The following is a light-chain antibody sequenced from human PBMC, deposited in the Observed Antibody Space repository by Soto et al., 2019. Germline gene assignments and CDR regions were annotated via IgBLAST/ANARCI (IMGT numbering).Light chain of an antibody. J-gene: IGKJ1*01. CDR3: QQYHNWPT. V-gene: IGKV3-15*01. CDR2: GSS. CDR1: QSITSN. Sequence: EIVMTQSPATLSVSPGERATLSCRASQSITSNLAWYQQKPGQAPRLLIYGSSTRATGIPARFSGSGSGTEFTLTISSLQSEDFAVYYCQQYHNWPTFGQGTKVEFK.